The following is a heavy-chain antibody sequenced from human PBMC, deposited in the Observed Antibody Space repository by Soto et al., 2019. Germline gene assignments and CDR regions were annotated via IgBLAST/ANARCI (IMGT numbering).Heavy chain of an antibody. CDR2: VHHSGTT. Sequence: QVQLQESGPGLVKPSGTLSLTCGVSGGSINTDYWWSWVRQAPGKALEWIGEVHHSGTTNYIQSLKNRITMSVGKAGNQVSLDLTSVAAPDTAVYFCARGFSYRWVYWGQGILVTVSS. CDR1: GGSINTDYW. D-gene: IGHD3-16*02. V-gene: IGHV4-4*02. CDR3: ARGFSYRWVY. J-gene: IGHJ4*02.